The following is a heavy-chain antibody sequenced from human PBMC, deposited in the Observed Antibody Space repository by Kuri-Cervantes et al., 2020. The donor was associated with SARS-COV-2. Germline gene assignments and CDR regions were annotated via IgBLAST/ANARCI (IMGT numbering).Heavy chain of an antibody. CDR1: GFTFSSYA. D-gene: IGHD3-22*01. Sequence: GGSLRLSCAASGFTFSSYAMSWVRQAPGKGLEWVGRIKSKSDGGTTDYAAPVKGRFTISRDDLKNTLYLQMNSLKTEDTAVYYCTTYYYDSSGYHGTIDYWGQGTLVTVSS. V-gene: IGHV3-15*01. J-gene: IGHJ4*02. CDR3: TTYYYDSSGYHGTIDY. CDR2: IKSKSDGGTT.